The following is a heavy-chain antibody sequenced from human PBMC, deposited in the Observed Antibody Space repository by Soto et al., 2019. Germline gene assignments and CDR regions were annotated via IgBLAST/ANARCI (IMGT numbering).Heavy chain of an antibody. D-gene: IGHD4-17*01. CDR2: ISSSSSYI. J-gene: IGHJ4*02. CDR1: GFTFSRYS. CDR3: ARDYYGDYSFDY. Sequence: EVQLVESGGGLVKPGGSLRLSCAASGFTFSRYSMNWVRQAPGKGLEWVSSISSSSSYIYYADSVKGRFTISRDNAKNSLYLQMNSLRAEDTAVYYCARDYYGDYSFDYWGQGTLVTVSS. V-gene: IGHV3-21*01.